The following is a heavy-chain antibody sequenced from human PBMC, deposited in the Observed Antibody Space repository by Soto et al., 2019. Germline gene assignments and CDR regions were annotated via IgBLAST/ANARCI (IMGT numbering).Heavy chain of an antibody. Sequence: WASVKVSCKASGYTFTSYAMHWVRQAPGQRLEWMGWINAGNGNTKYSQKFQGRVTITRDTSASTAYMELSSLRSEDTAVYYCAGSGATVTNPYYYYYYGMDVWGQGTTVTVSS. CDR1: GYTFTSYA. V-gene: IGHV1-3*01. J-gene: IGHJ6*02. CDR2: INAGNGNT. CDR3: AGSGATVTNPYYYYYYGMDV. D-gene: IGHD4-17*01.